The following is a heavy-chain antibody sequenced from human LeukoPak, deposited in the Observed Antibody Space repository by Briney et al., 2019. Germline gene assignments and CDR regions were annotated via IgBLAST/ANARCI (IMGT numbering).Heavy chain of an antibody. D-gene: IGHD2-2*01. Sequence: GGSLRLSCAASGFTFSSHAMSWVRQAPGKGLEWVSGISGSGGSTYYADSVKGRFTISRDNSKNTLYLQMNSLRAEDTAVYYCARIHCSSTSCYFNYFDYWGQGTLVTVSS. CDR2: ISGSGGST. V-gene: IGHV3-23*01. CDR3: ARIHCSSTSCYFNYFDY. J-gene: IGHJ4*02. CDR1: GFTFSSHA.